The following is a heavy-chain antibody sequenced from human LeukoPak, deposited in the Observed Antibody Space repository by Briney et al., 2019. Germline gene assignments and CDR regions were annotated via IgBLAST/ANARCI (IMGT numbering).Heavy chain of an antibody. CDR3: ARLRDGSLDF. V-gene: IGHV5-10-1*01. CDR1: GYNFTAYW. J-gene: IGHJ4*02. Sequence: GESLKISCKGSGYNFTAYWISWVRQMPGKGLEWMGRIDASDSYTNYRPPFQGHVIISTDKSITTAYLQWCSLKASDTAIYYCARLRDGSLDFWGQGTLVSVSS. CDR2: IDASDSYT.